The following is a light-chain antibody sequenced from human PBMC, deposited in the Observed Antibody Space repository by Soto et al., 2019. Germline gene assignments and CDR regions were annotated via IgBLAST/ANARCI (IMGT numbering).Light chain of an antibody. CDR2: GAS. CDR1: QTVSANY. J-gene: IGKJ5*01. CDR3: QQYAKSPIT. Sequence: ENGWTQSPGTLSLAPGESATLSCWARQTVSANYLAWYQQKPGQAPSLLIYGASNRATGLSDRFSGIGSGTEFDLTISRLEPEDSAVYFCQQYAKSPITFGQGTRLEIK. V-gene: IGKV3-20*01.